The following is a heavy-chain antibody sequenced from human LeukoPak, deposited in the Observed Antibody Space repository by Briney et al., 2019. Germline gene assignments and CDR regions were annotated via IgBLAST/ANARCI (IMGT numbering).Heavy chain of an antibody. CDR1: GGSISSYH. J-gene: IGHJ5*02. CDR3: ARRNIVATVDWFDP. Sequence: PSETLSLTCTVSGGSISSYHWSWIRQPPGKGLEWIGYIYYSGSTNYNPSLKSRVTISVDTSKNQFSLKLSSVTAADTAVYYCARRNIVATVDWFDPWGQGTLVTVSS. V-gene: IGHV4-59*08. CDR2: IYYSGST. D-gene: IGHD5-12*01.